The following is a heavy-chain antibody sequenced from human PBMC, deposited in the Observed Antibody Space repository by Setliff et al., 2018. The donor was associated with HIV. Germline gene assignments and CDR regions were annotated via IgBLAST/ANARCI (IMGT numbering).Heavy chain of an antibody. V-gene: IGHV3-66*02. CDR3: ARVRLYNTALDY. Sequence: GGSLRLSCAASGFTVSSHYMSWVRQAPGKGLEWVSTIYSDGSTYHADSVKGRFTLSRDTSKNALYLQMNSLRPEDAAVYYCARVRLYNTALDYWGQGTLVTVSS. D-gene: IGHD3-3*01. CDR2: IYSDGST. CDR1: GFTVSSHY. J-gene: IGHJ4*02.